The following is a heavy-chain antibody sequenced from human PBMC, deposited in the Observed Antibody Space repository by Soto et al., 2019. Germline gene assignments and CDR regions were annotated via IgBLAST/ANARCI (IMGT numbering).Heavy chain of an antibody. V-gene: IGHV3-30*04. Sequence: VQLVESGGGVVQPGRSLRLSCAASGLTFSDYFMHWVRQAPAKGWEGWALISHDGRNKNYGDSVKGRFTISRDNSKDTLYLQMSSLRTEDTAIYYCARYDGLGHCTSSNCHVLGMDVWGQGTTVTVSS. CDR1: GLTFSDYF. D-gene: IGHD1-1*01. CDR3: ARYDGLGHCTSSNCHVLGMDV. CDR2: ISHDGRNK. J-gene: IGHJ6*02.